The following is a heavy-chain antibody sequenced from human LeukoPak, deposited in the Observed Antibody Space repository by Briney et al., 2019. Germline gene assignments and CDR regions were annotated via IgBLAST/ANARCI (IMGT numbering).Heavy chain of an antibody. Sequence: GGSLRLSCAASGFAFSNYAMHWVRQDSGRGLDWVAVISHDGINTYYADSVKGRFTISRDNSKNTLYLQVNSLRVEDTAVYYCTKGGAVSSKSITMIRGTRRYYYYMDVWGKGTTVTISS. V-gene: IGHV3-30*18. CDR1: GFAFSNYA. CDR3: TKGGAVSSKSITMIRGTRRYYYYMDV. CDR2: ISHDGINT. D-gene: IGHD3-10*01. J-gene: IGHJ6*03.